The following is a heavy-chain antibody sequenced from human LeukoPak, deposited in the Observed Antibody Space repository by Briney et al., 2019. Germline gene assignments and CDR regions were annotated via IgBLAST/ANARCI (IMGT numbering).Heavy chain of an antibody. CDR3: ASYGPHDSSGYFRY. V-gene: IGHV4-59*08. CDR1: GGSISSYY. J-gene: IGHJ4*02. D-gene: IGHD3-22*01. Sequence: KSSETLSLTCTVSGGSISSYYWSWIRQPPGKGLKWIGYIYYSGSTNYNPSLKSRVTISVDTSKNQFSLKLSSVTAADTAVYYCASYGPHDSSGYFRYWGQGTLVTVSS. CDR2: IYYSGST.